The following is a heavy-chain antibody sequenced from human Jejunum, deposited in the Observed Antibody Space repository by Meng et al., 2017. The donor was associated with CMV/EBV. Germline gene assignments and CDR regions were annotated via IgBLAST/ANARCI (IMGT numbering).Heavy chain of an antibody. CDR2: ISGDETYT. CDR1: GFTFSSSW. Sequence: GQLGESGGGLVQPGGSLRLPCAASGFTFSSSWMHWVRQAPGKGLVWVSRISGDETYTNYADSVKGRFTISRDNAKNTLYLQMNSLRAEDTAVYYCVRWSGSYERGFDSWGQGTLVTVSS. V-gene: IGHV3-74*01. CDR3: VRWSGSYERGFDS. J-gene: IGHJ4*02. D-gene: IGHD1-26*01.